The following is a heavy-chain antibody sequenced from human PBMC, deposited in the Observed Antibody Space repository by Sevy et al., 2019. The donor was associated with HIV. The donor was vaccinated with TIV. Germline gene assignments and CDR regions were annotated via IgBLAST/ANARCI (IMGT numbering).Heavy chain of an antibody. J-gene: IGHJ4*02. CDR2: ISGSGGST. CDR1: GFTFSSYA. D-gene: IGHD2-15*01. CDR3: AQTRSRGYFDY. Sequence: GGSLRLSSAASGFTFSSYAMTWVRQAPGKGLEWVSAISGSGGSTYYADSVKGRFTISRDNSKNTLYLQMNSLRAEDTAVYYCAQTRSRGYFDYWGQGTLVTVSS. V-gene: IGHV3-23*01.